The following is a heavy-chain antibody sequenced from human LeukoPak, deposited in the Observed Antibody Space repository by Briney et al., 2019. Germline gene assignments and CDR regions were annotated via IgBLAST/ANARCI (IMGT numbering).Heavy chain of an antibody. J-gene: IGHJ5*02. CDR3: ARDQQYHRPAGWFDP. CDR2: ISYSGRT. Sequence: PSETLSLTCTVSDGSISSNSYYWGWIPQPPGKGLEWIGSISYSGRTYYNPSLESRVTISVDASKNQFSLELNSVTAADTAVYYCARDQQYHRPAGWFDPWGQGTLDTVSS. V-gene: IGHV4-39*01. CDR1: DGSISSNSYY. D-gene: IGHD1-14*01.